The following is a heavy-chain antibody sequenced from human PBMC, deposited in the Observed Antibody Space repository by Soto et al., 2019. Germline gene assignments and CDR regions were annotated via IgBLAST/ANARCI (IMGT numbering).Heavy chain of an antibody. Sequence: PSETLSLTCTVSGGSISSYYWSWIRQPPGKGLEWIGYIYYSGSTNYNPSLKSRVTISVDTSKNQFSLKLSSVTAAGTAVYYCARDRVEYSSSLDYYYYMDVWGKGTTVTVSS. CDR2: IYYSGST. D-gene: IGHD6-6*01. J-gene: IGHJ6*03. CDR1: GGSISSYY. V-gene: IGHV4-59*01. CDR3: ARDRVEYSSSLDYYYYMDV.